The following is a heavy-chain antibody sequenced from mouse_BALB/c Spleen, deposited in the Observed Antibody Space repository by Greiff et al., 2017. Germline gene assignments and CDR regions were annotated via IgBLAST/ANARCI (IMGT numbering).Heavy chain of an antibody. CDR1: GFTFSSYG. CDR3: ARWGGNYVGYFDV. Sequence: EVQLMESGGDLVKPGGSLKLSCAASGFTFSSYGMSWVRQTPDKRLEWVATISSGGSYTYYPDSVKGRFTISRDNAKNTLYLQMSSLKSEDTAMYYCARWGGNYVGYFDVWGAGTTVTVSS. D-gene: IGHD2-1*01. CDR2: ISSGGSYT. J-gene: IGHJ1*01. V-gene: IGHV5-6*01.